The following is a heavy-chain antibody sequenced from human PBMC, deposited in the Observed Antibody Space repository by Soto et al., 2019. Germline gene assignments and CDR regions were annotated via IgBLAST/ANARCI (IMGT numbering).Heavy chain of an antibody. J-gene: IGHJ6*02. D-gene: IGHD3-10*01. V-gene: IGHV2-5*01. CDR1: GLSLSTSGMG. CDR3: AHRKSSYYGSENTYYYGMDV. Sequence: QITLKESGPTLVKPTQTLTLTCTFCGLSLSTSGMGVAWIRQPPEKALEWLVVIYWTDDKRYSPSLKSRLTITKDTSKNQVVLTMTDMDPVDTATYYCAHRKSSYYGSENTYYYGMDVWGQGTTVTVSS. CDR2: IYWTDDK.